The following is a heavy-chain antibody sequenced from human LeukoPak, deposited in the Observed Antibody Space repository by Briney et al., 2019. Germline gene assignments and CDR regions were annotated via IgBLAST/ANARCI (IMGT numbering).Heavy chain of an antibody. Sequence: GRSLRLACAASGCTFSSYWMSWVRQALGKALEWVANIKQEGSEEMWVDSVKGRFSISRDNAKNPLYLQMNSLTAEDTAVYSCARALPRGLVLVITGDYWGQGTLVTVSS. CDR2: IKQEGSEE. D-gene: IGHD3-22*01. CDR3: ARALPRGLVLVITGDY. CDR1: GCTFSSYW. J-gene: IGHJ4*02. V-gene: IGHV3-7*05.